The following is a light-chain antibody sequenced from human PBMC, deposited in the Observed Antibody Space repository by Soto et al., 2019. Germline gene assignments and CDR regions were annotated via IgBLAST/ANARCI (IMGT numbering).Light chain of an antibody. CDR3: SAWDDSLNGVV. CDR2: INY. J-gene: IGLJ3*02. CDR1: SSNIGSNT. V-gene: IGLV1-44*01. Sequence: QSVLTQPPSVSGTPGQTVIISCSGSSSNIGSNTVNWYQQLPGTAPKLLVFINYKRPSGVPDRFSGSKSGTSASLAISGLQSEDEADYYCSAWDDSLNGVVFGGGTKVTVL.